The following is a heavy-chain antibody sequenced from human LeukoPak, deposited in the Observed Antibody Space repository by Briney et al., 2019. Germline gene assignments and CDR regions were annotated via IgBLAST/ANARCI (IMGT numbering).Heavy chain of an antibody. V-gene: IGHV4-59*01. Sequence: NPSETLSLTCTVSGGSISNYYWSWLRQPPGKGLEWIVYIYYAGSTNYNPSLKSRVTMSIDTSNNQFSLNLSPVTAADTAVYYCTRATSHGYPTRDDYWGQGTLVTVSS. CDR1: GGSISNYY. CDR2: IYYAGST. CDR3: TRATSHGYPTRDDY. J-gene: IGHJ4*02. D-gene: IGHD3-22*01.